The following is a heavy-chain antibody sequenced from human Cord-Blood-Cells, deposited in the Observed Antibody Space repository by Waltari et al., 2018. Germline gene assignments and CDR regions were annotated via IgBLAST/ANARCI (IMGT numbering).Heavy chain of an antibody. CDR2: TYYRTKWYN. CDR1: GDSAASNSAA. CDR3: ARYIAAAGTFDY. D-gene: IGHD6-13*01. V-gene: IGHV6-1*01. Sequence: QVQLQQSGPGLVKRSQTLSPTCAISGDSAASNSAAWKCIRQSPSRGLEGLGRTYYRTKWYNDYAVSVKSRITINPDTSKSQVSLQLNSVTPEDTAVYYCARYIAAAGTFDYWGQGTLFTVSS. J-gene: IGHJ4*02.